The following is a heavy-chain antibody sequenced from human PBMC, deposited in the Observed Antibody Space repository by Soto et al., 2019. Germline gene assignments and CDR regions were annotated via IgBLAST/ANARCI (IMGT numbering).Heavy chain of an antibody. D-gene: IGHD2-2*01. V-gene: IGHV4-34*01. Sequence: TSETLSLTCAVYGGSFSGYYWSWIRQPPGKGLEWIGEINHSGSTNYNPSLKSRVTISVDTSKNQFSLKLSSVTAADTAVFYCARGPDCSRTSCYAYFQYWGQGTLVTVSS. CDR1: GGSFSGYY. CDR3: ARGPDCSRTSCYAYFQY. CDR2: INHSGST. J-gene: IGHJ1*01.